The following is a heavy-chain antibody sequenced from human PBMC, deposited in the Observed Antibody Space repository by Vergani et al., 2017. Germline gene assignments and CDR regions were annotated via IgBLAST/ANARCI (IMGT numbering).Heavy chain of an antibody. CDR2: INHSGST. J-gene: IGHJ6*03. Sequence: QLQLHQSGPGLVKPSETLSLTCSVSGGSISSGDYYWSWIRQPPGKGLEWIGEINHSGSTIYNPSLKSRVTISVDTSKNQFSLKLSSVTAADTAVYYCARVGLDLDWGYYYYYYMDVWGKGTTVTVSS. CDR1: GGSISSGDYY. CDR3: ARVGLDLDWGYYYYYYMDV. V-gene: IGHV4-39*07. D-gene: IGHD3-9*01.